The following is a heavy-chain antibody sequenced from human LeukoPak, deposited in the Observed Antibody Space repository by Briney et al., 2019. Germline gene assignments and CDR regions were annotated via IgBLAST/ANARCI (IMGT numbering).Heavy chain of an antibody. J-gene: IGHJ4*02. CDR2: VYYSGST. CDR1: GGSISSYY. CDR3: ATLLPAAYFDF. D-gene: IGHD2-2*01. Sequence: PSETLSLTCTVPGGSISSYYWTWIRQPPGKGLEYIGYVYYSGSTNYNPSLKSRAAISLDMSKNQFSLKLSSVTAADTAVYYCATLLPAAYFDFWGQGTLVTVSS. V-gene: IGHV4-59*08.